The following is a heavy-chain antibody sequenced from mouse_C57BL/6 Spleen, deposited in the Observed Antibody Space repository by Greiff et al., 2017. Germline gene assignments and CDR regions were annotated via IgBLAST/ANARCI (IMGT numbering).Heavy chain of an antibody. Sequence: QVQLQQPGTELVKPGASVKLSCKASGYTFTSYWMHWVKQRPGQGLEWIGNINPSNGGTNYNEKFKSKDTLTVDKSSSTAYMQLSSLTSEDSAVYYCAREGAGTSWFAYWGQGTLVTVSA. J-gene: IGHJ3*01. CDR3: AREGAGTSWFAY. CDR2: INPSNGGT. V-gene: IGHV1-53*01. D-gene: IGHD4-1*01. CDR1: GYTFTSYW.